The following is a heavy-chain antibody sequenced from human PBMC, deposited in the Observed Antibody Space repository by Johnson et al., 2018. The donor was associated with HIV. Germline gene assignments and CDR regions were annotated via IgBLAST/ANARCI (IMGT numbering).Heavy chain of an antibody. CDR1: RFTVSGNY. D-gene: IGHD3-10*01. J-gene: IGHJ3*02. CDR3: AKDSSVLLCFDI. CDR2: VYSAGHT. Sequence: EQLVESGGGLVQPGGSLRLSCAASRFTVSGNYMTWVRQAPGKGLEWVSVVYSAGHTYYADSVKGRFTISRDNSKNSLFLQMNSLRAEDTAVYYCAKDSSVLLCFDIWGQGTMVTVSS. V-gene: IGHV3-66*01.